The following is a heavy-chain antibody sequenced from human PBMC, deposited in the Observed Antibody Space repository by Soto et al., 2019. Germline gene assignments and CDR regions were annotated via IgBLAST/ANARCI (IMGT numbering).Heavy chain of an antibody. CDR2: ISGSGYSK. J-gene: IGHJ4*02. V-gene: IGHV3-23*01. D-gene: IGHD3-16*01. CDR1: GFSFDSHS. CDR3: AKSRGDRGGTYPFYG. Sequence: EVQLLESGGGLVQPGGSLKLSCAASGFSFDSHSMSWVRQAPGKGLEWVAGISGSGYSKYHADSVRGRFTISRDNSWKTLNLQMNSLRAEDTGLYYCAKSRGDRGGTYPFYGWGQGTVVTVSS.